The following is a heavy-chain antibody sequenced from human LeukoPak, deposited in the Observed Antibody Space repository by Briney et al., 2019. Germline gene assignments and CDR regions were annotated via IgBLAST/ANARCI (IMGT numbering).Heavy chain of an antibody. Sequence: GGSLRLSCAASGFTFSDYYMSWIRQAPGKGLEWVSYISSSGSTIYYADSVKDRFTISRDNAKNSLYLQMNSLRAEDTAVYYCARVGEGSGSYYPAFDYWGQGTLVTVSS. CDR2: ISSSGSTI. J-gene: IGHJ4*02. V-gene: IGHV3-11*04. CDR3: ARVGEGSGSYYPAFDY. D-gene: IGHD3-10*01. CDR1: GFTFSDYY.